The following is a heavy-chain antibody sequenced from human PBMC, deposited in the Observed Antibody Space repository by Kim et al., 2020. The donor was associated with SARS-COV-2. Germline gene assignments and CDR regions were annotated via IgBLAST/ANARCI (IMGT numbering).Heavy chain of an antibody. Sequence: GGSLRLSCAASGLTFSSYAMSWVRQAPGKGLEWVSSISGSGGSTYYADSVKGRFTISRDNSKNTLYLQLNSLRAADTAVFYCVTPDIGGYWGQGTLVTV. CDR1: GLTFSSYA. J-gene: IGHJ4*02. D-gene: IGHD2-15*01. CDR3: VTPDIGGY. V-gene: IGHV3-23*01. CDR2: ISGSGGST.